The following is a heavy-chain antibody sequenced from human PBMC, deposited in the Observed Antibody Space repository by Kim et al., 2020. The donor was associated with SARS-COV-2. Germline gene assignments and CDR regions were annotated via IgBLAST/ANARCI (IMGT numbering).Heavy chain of an antibody. Sequence: STSYADSVKGRFTISRDNAKNTLYLQMNSLRAEDTAVYYCARDLSGGMYWGQGTLVTVSS. D-gene: IGHD2-15*01. V-gene: IGHV3-74*01. J-gene: IGHJ4*02. CDR2: ST. CDR3: ARDLSGGMY.